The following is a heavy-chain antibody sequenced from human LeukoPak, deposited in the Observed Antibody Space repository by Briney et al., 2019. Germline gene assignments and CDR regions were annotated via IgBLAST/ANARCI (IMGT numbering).Heavy chain of an antibody. D-gene: IGHD5-12*01. CDR2: ISGSGGST. V-gene: IGHV3-23*01. CDR1: GFTFSSYA. Sequence: GGSLRLSCAASGFTFSSYAMSWFRQAPGKGLEWVSVISGSGGSTYYADSVKGRFTISRDNSKSTLYLQMNSLRAEDTAVYYCAKDGSSSGYPYYMDVWGKGTTVTVSS. CDR3: AKDGSSSGYPYYMDV. J-gene: IGHJ6*03.